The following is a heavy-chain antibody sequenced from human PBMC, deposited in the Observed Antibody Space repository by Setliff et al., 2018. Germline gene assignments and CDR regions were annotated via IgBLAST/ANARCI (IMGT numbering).Heavy chain of an antibody. Sequence: GGSLRLSCAASGFTFSSYSVSWVRQAPGKGLEWVASINEDGSEKYYVDSVKGRFTISRDNATNSLYLQMTYLRAEDTAVYYCTRGNFYYFDRTGRGPNWFDPWGQGTLVTVS. J-gene: IGHJ5*02. CDR3: TRGNFYYFDRTGRGPNWFDP. V-gene: IGHV3-7*01. CDR1: GFTFSSYS. CDR2: INEDGSEK. D-gene: IGHD3-22*01.